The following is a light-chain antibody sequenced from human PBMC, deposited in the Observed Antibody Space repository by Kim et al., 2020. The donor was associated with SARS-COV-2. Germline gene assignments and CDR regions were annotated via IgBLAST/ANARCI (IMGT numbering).Light chain of an antibody. CDR2: GAS. V-gene: IGKV1-27*01. CDR1: QGIGDY. J-gene: IGKJ2*01. CDR3: QNYIGAPYT. Sequence: GDRVTITCRASQGIGDYLAWFQQKPGKVPKLLIYGASTLQSGVPSRFSGSGSGTDFILTISSLQPEDFATYYCQNYIGAPYTFGQGTKLEI.